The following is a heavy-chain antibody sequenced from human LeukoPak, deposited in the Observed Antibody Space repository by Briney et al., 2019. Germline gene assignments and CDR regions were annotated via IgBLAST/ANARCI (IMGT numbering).Heavy chain of an antibody. D-gene: IGHD3-10*01. V-gene: IGHV1-18*01. Sequence: ASVKVSCKASGYTFSSYGISCVRQAPGQGLEWMGWISAYNGNTNYRQKRQGRVTMTTDTFTGAAYMDLRSLRSDDTAIYYCARDSPDGSGTYYNDSPDYWGQGTLVTVSS. CDR1: GYTFSSYG. CDR2: ISAYNGNT. CDR3: ARDSPDGSGTYYNDSPDY. J-gene: IGHJ4*02.